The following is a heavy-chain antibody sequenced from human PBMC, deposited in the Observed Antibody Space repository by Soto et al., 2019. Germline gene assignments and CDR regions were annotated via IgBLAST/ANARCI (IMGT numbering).Heavy chain of an antibody. V-gene: IGHV3-21*01. D-gene: IGHD1-7*01. CDR3: ARIQVTGTLHDAFDI. J-gene: IGHJ3*02. CDR2: ISSSSSYI. Sequence: GGSLRLSCAASGLTFSSYSMNWVRQAPGKGLEWVSSISSSSSYIYYADSVKGRFTISRDNAKNSLYLQMNSLRAEDTAVYYCARIQVTGTLHDAFDIWGQGTMVTVSS. CDR1: GLTFSSYS.